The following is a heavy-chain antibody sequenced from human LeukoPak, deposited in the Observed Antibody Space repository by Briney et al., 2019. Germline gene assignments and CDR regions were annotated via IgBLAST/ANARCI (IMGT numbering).Heavy chain of an antibody. CDR3: ARDGRCGGAGCYSSSWFDP. CDR2: ISYDGNNI. Sequence: GGSLRLSCAASGFTFSSYALHWVRQAPGKGLEWVAVISYDGNNIYYADSVKGRFTISRDTSKNTLYLQLSSLRAEDTAVYYCARDGRCGGAGCYSSSWFDPWGQGTLVTVSS. J-gene: IGHJ5*02. CDR1: GFTFSSYA. V-gene: IGHV3-30-3*01. D-gene: IGHD2-15*01.